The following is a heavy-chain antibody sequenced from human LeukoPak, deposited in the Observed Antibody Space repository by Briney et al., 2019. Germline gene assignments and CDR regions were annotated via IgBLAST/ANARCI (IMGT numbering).Heavy chain of an antibody. CDR3: ARLGRWAQRGYYYYYMDV. D-gene: IGHD4-23*01. CDR1: GGSFSGYY. CDR2: INHSGST. V-gene: IGHV4-34*01. Sequence: PSETLSLTCAVYGGSFSGYYWSWIRQPPGKGLEWIAEINHSGSTNYNPSLKSRVTISVDTSKNQFSLKLSSVTAADTAVYYCARLGRWAQRGYYYYYMDVWGKGTTVTVSS. J-gene: IGHJ6*03.